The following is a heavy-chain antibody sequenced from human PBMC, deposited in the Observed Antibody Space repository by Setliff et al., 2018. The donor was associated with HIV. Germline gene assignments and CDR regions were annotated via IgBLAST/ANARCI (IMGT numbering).Heavy chain of an antibody. J-gene: IGHJ4*02. D-gene: IGHD6-19*01. CDR3: ARDSSTGWFSADY. CDR1: GYTFTSYY. Sequence: GASVKVSCKASGYTFTSYYMHWVRQAPGQGLEWVGLIHPSTGNTYYTQKFQGRVTWTRDTSTSTVYMELSSLRSEDTAVYYCARDSSTGWFSADYWGQGTLVTVSS. CDR2: IHPSTGNT. V-gene: IGHV1-46*01.